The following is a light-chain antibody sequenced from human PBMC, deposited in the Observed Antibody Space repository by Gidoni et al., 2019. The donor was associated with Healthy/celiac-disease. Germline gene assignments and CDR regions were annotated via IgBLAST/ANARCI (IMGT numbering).Light chain of an antibody. V-gene: IGLV2-23*01. CDR2: EGS. J-gene: IGLJ2*01. CDR3: CSYAGSEVV. Sequence: QSALTQPASVSGSPVQSITISCTGTSSDVGSYNLVPWYQQHPGKAPKLMIYEGSKRPSGVSNRFSGSKSGNTASLTISGLQAEDEADYYCCSYAGSEVVFGGGTKLTVL. CDR1: SSDVGSYNL.